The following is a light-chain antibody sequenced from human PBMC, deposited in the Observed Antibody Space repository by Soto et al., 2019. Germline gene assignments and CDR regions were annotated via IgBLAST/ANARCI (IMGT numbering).Light chain of an antibody. CDR3: QQFNNYTPLT. V-gene: IGKV1D-13*01. Sequence: AIQLTQSRSSLSASVGDRVTITCRASQGISSALAWYQQKPGKAPKLLIYDASSLESGVPSRFSGSGSGTDFTLTISSLQPEDFATDYCQQFNNYTPLTFGGGTKVDIK. J-gene: IGKJ4*01. CDR1: QGISSA. CDR2: DAS.